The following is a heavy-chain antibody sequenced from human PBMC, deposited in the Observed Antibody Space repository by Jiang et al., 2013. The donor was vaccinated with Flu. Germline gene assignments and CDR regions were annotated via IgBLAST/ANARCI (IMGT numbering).Heavy chain of an antibody. Sequence: LVESGGGLVQPGGSLRLSCAASGFTFSSYAMSWVRQAPGKGLEWVSAISGSGGSTYYADSVKGRFTISRDNSKNTLYLQMNSLRAEDTAVYYCAKSGDYYGSGSPLNYFDYWGQGTLVTVSS. D-gene: IGHD3-10*01. CDR1: GFTFSSYA. CDR3: AKSGDYYGSGSPLNYFDY. V-gene: IGHV3-23*04. J-gene: IGHJ4*02. CDR2: ISGSGGST.